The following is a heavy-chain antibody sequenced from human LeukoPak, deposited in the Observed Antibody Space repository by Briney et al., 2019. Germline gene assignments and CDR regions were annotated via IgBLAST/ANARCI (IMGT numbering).Heavy chain of an antibody. J-gene: IGHJ4*02. D-gene: IGHD6-13*01. CDR1: GGSVNSGSYY. CDR2: IFSSGNT. CDR3: ARGGWTAAGGNGPGLTF. V-gene: IGHV4-61*01. Sequence: LETLSLTCTVSGGSVNSGSYYWTWIRQTPGKGLEFIGYIFSSGNTNYNPSLKTRVTISTDTSMNQFSLKLRSVTAADTAVYYCARGGWTAAGGNGPGLTFWGQGTLVTVST.